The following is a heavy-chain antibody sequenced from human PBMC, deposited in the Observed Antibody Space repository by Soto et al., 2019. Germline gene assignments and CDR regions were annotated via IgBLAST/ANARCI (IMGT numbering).Heavy chain of an antibody. Sequence: QVQLQESGPGLVKPSQTLSLTCTVSGGSISSGDYYWSWIRQPPGKGLEWIGYIYYSGSTYYNPSLKSRVTISVDKSKNQFSLTLSSVTAADTAVYYCARAKTIFGVVINPWFDPWGQGTLVTVSS. D-gene: IGHD3-3*01. CDR1: GGSISSGDYY. J-gene: IGHJ5*02. V-gene: IGHV4-30-4*01. CDR2: IYYSGST. CDR3: ARAKTIFGVVINPWFDP.